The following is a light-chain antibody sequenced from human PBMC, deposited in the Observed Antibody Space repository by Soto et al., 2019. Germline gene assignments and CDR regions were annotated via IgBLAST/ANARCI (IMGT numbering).Light chain of an antibody. CDR2: GAS. CDR1: QSVYNNY. V-gene: IGKV3-20*01. CDR3: QQFTFSMWT. J-gene: IGKJ1*01. Sequence: EVVLTQSPGTLSLSPGETATLSCRTSQSVYNNYLAWYQQKPGQAPRLLIHGASSRATDVPYRFSASGSGTDFTLTIRRLEPEDFAVYYCQQFTFSMWTFGQGTRVEV.